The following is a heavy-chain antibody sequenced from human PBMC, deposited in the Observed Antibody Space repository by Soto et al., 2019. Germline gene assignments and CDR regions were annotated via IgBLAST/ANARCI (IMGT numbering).Heavy chain of an antibody. V-gene: IGHV1-3*01. J-gene: IGHJ5*01. CDR3: ARGIRGATTADYDLDS. Sequence: ASVKVSCKASGYTCTSYASHWVRQAPGQRLEWMGWINAGSGKTKTSQNFHGRVTITSATSASIGNTEANGLGSEETALYYCARGIRGATTADYDLDSWGQQTLVNVPS. D-gene: IGHD3-16*01. CDR1: GYTCTSYA. CDR2: INAGSGKT.